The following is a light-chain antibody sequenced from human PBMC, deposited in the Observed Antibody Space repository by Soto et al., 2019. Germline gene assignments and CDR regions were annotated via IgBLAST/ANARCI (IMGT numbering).Light chain of an antibody. CDR2: DAS. CDR3: QQYGSSVWT. J-gene: IGKJ1*01. Sequence: IVLTQSPGTLSLAPGERATLSCRASLSVTSNFLAWYQQKPGQAPRLLLYDASNRATGIPDRFSGSGSGTDFSLTISRLEPEDFAVYYCQQYGSSVWTFGQGTRVEIK. CDR1: LSVTSNF. V-gene: IGKV3-20*01.